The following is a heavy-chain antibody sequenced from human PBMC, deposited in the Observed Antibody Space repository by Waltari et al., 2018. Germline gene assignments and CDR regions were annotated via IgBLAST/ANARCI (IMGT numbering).Heavy chain of an antibody. CDR2: IHKDGSEK. D-gene: IGHD7-27*01. CDR3: VRDHWGPDY. Sequence: EVHLVESGGGLVQPGGSLRPSCAASGFPFTDFWMSWVRQAPGKGPEWVANIHKDGSEKNYVDYVKGRFTISRDNAKDSVYLQMNSLRADDTAMYYCVRDHWGPDYWGQGTLVTVSS. V-gene: IGHV3-7*01. CDR1: GFPFTDFW. J-gene: IGHJ4*02.